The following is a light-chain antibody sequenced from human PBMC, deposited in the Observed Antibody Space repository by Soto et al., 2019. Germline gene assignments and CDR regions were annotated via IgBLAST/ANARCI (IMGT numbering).Light chain of an antibody. CDR3: QKRSNWPIT. Sequence: EFVLTQSPATLSLSPGERATLSCRASQSVSSYLAWYQQKPGQAPRLLIYDASNRATGIPARFSGSGSGTDFTLTISSLEPEDFAVYYCQKRSNWPITFGGGTKVDIK. CDR2: DAS. V-gene: IGKV3-11*01. CDR1: QSVSSY. J-gene: IGKJ4*01.